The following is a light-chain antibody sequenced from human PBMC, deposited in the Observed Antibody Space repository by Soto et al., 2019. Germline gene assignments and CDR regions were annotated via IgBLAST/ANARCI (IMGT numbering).Light chain of an antibody. CDR3: QQYNNWPPYT. J-gene: IGKJ2*01. Sequence: EIVLTQSPATLSVSPGNRATLSCRASQSVNSDLAWYQQKPGQAPRLLTYGASTRATGTPTRFSGSGSGTEFTLTISSLQSEDFAVYFCQQYNNWPPYTVGQGTKVDSK. V-gene: IGKV3-15*01. CDR1: QSVNSD. CDR2: GAS.